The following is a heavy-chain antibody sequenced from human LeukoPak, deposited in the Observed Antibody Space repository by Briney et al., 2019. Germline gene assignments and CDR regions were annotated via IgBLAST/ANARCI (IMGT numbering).Heavy chain of an antibody. D-gene: IGHD2-2*01. V-gene: IGHV3-7*01. CDR3: ATSSDAPGNY. CDR2: IRQDGSLK. Sequence: GGSLRLSCAASGFTVSSNYMSWVRQAPGKGLEWVANIRQDGSLKYYVGSVKGRFTISRDNAENSLYLQMNSLRAEDTAVYYCATSSDAPGNYWGQGTLVTVSS. CDR1: GFTVSSNY. J-gene: IGHJ4*02.